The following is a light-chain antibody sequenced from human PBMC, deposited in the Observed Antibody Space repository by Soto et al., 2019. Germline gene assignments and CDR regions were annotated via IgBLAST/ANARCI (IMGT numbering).Light chain of an antibody. CDR3: QQSYSMST. V-gene: IGKV1-39*01. Sequence: DIQMTQSPSSLSASVGDRVTITCRASQSISDYLNWYQQKPGKAPKLLIYAASSLQSGVPSRFSGSGSGTDFTLTISSLQPEDFATYYCQQSYSMSTFGGGTKVEIK. CDR1: QSISDY. J-gene: IGKJ4*01. CDR2: AAS.